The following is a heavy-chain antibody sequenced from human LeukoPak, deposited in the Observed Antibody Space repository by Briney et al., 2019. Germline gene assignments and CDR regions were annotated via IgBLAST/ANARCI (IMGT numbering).Heavy chain of an antibody. Sequence: GGSLRLSXAASGFTFSSYSMNWVCQAPGKGLEWVSSISSSSSYIYYADSVKGRFTISRDNAKNSLYLQMNSLRAEDTAVYYCARDWLYYYGSGSYSSFWGQGTLVTVSS. CDR1: GFTFSSYS. CDR2: ISSSSSYI. CDR3: ARDWLYYYGSGSYSSF. J-gene: IGHJ4*02. V-gene: IGHV3-21*01. D-gene: IGHD3-10*01.